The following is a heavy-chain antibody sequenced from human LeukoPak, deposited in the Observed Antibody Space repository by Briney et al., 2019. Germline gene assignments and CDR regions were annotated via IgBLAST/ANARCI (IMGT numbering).Heavy chain of an antibody. CDR1: GFTFHDYA. J-gene: IGHJ4*02. CDR3: ARGGVDY. Sequence: GGSLRLSCAASGFTFHDYAMHWVRQAPGKGLEWVSLISADGATAYYADSVKGRFTISRDSVKNTLYLQMNSLRAEDTAVYYCARGGVDYWGQGTLVTVSS. V-gene: IGHV3-43*02. CDR2: ISADGATA.